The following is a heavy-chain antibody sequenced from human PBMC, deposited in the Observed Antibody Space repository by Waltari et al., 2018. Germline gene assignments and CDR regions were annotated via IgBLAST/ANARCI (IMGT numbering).Heavy chain of an antibody. Sequence: QVQLVQSGAEVKKPGASVKVSCKVSGYNLTELSMHWVRQAPGKGLEWMGGFDPEECETIYAQKFQGRVTMTEDTSTDTAYMERSSLRSEDTAVYYCATKARDYYHTAGDYWGQGTLVTVSS. CDR2: FDPEECET. J-gene: IGHJ4*02. CDR1: GYNLTELS. CDR3: ATKARDYYHTAGDY. D-gene: IGHD3-22*01. V-gene: IGHV1-24*01.